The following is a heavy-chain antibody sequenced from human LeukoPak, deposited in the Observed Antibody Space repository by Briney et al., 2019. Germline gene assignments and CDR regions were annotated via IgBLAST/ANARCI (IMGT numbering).Heavy chain of an antibody. Sequence: SGGSLRLSCAASGFTFSSYAMHWVRQAPGKGLEWVAVISYDGSNKYYADSVKGRFTISRNNSKNTLYLQMNSLRAEDTAVYYCARGGQYCGGDCFDYWGQGTLVTVSS. CDR2: ISYDGSNK. CDR1: GFTFSSYA. D-gene: IGHD2-21*01. V-gene: IGHV3-30*04. J-gene: IGHJ4*02. CDR3: ARGGQYCGGDCFDY.